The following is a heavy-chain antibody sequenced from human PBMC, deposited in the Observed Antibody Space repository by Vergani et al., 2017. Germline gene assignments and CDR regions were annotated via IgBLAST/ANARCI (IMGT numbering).Heavy chain of an antibody. Sequence: VQLLESGGGSAQPGESLRLSCVASGFTFTAHGLNWVRQAPGQGLEWIGEINNDGHTNYNPSLESRVTVSRDTAKNQFSLNLMSVTAADTAMYYCAVRPRVNLVGGEIVTKRTFDYWRQGSLVTVSS. CDR1: GFTFTAHG. D-gene: IGHD3-10*01. V-gene: IGHV4/OR15-8*02. J-gene: IGHJ4*02. CDR2: INNDGHT. CDR3: AVRPRVNLVGGEIVTKRTFDY.